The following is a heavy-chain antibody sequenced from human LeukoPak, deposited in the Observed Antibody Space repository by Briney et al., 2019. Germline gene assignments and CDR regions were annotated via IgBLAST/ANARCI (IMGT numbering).Heavy chain of an antibody. J-gene: IGHJ4*02. V-gene: IGHV3-7*01. D-gene: IGHD2-8*02. CDR1: GFTFSNSW. CDR2: IKQEGSTK. Sequence: GGSLRLSCAASGFTFSNSWMAWVRRAPGKGLEWVANIKQEGSTKHYADALKGRFTISRDNPKNSVYLQMNSLRADDTAVYYCARDTGGSLDYWGQGILVTVAS. CDR3: ARDTGGSLDY.